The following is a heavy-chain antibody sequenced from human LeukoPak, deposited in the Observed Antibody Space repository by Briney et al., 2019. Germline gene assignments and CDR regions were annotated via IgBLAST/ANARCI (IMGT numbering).Heavy chain of an antibody. Sequence: SETLSLTCTVSGGSIRSYYWSWIRQPAGKGLEWIGRIYTSGSTNYNPSLKSRVTMSVDTSKNQFSLKLSSVTAADTAVYYCARDGRGCSSTSCYTLDVWGKGTTVTVSS. CDR1: GGSIRSYY. CDR2: IYTSGST. CDR3: ARDGRGCSSTSCYTLDV. V-gene: IGHV4-4*07. D-gene: IGHD2-2*02. J-gene: IGHJ6*04.